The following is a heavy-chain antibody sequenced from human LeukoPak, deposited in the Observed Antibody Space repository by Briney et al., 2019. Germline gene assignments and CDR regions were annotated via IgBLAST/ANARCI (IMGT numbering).Heavy chain of an antibody. CDR1: GGSFSGYY. Sequence: SETLSLTCAVYGGSFSGYYWSWIRQPPGKGLEWIGEINHSGSTNYNPSLKSRVTISVDTSKNQFSLKLSSVTAADTAVYYCAGGWLRLLARAFPPNDAFDIWGQGTMVTVSS. CDR2: INHSGST. J-gene: IGHJ3*02. D-gene: IGHD5-12*01. CDR3: AGGWLRLLARAFPPNDAFDI. V-gene: IGHV4-34*01.